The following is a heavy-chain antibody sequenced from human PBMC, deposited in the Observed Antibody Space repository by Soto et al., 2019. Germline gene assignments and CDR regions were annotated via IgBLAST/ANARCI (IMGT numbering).Heavy chain of an antibody. CDR2: LNPNGGST. CDR1: GYTFTNSY. CDR3: ARNLAVGDY. D-gene: IGHD6-19*01. V-gene: IGHV1-46*01. J-gene: IGHJ4*02. Sequence: QVQLVQSGAEVKKPGAAVKVSCKASGYTFTNSYIHWVRQAPGQGLEWMALLNPNGGSTNYAQNFQGRVTVTRDTSTSTVFMELTSLTSEDTAVYYCARNLAVGDYWGQGTLVTVSS.